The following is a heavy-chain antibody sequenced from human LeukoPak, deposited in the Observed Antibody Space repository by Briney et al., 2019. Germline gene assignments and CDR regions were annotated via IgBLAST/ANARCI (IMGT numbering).Heavy chain of an antibody. Sequence: GGSLRLSCAASGFIFSNYWMSWVRQAPGKGLEWVANIKQDGSEKYYVDSVKGRFTISRDNAKNSVYMQMNSLRAEDTAVYSCARQRRYCSGDSCYQRTFDFWGQGTLVTVAS. CDR2: IKQDGSEK. CDR3: ARQRRYCSGDSCYQRTFDF. CDR1: GFIFSNYW. V-gene: IGHV3-7*01. J-gene: IGHJ4*02. D-gene: IGHD2-15*01.